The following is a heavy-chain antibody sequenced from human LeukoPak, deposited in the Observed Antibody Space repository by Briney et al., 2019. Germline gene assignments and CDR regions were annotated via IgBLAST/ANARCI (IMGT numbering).Heavy chain of an antibody. D-gene: IGHD6-13*01. Sequence: SETLSLTCNVSGGSISSNYWSWIRQPPGKGLEWIGYSYYSGSTNYNPSLKSRVTISVDTSKNQFSLKLSSVTAADTAVYYCARARSWDAFDIWGQGTMVTVSS. V-gene: IGHV4-59*01. CDR1: GGSISSNY. CDR3: ARARSWDAFDI. J-gene: IGHJ3*02. CDR2: SYYSGST.